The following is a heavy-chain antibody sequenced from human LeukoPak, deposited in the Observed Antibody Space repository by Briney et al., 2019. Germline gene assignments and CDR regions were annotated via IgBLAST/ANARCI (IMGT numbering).Heavy chain of an antibody. CDR3: ARWVGGTGLAWFDP. V-gene: IGHV4-31*03. Sequence: ASQTLSLTCTVSGGSISSGGYYWSWIRQHPGMGLEWIGYIYYSGSSYYNPSLKSRVSISVDTSKNQFSLRLSSVTAADTAVYYCARWVGGTGLAWFDPWGQGTLVTVSS. CDR1: GGSISSGGYY. D-gene: IGHD1-26*01. J-gene: IGHJ5*02. CDR2: IYYSGSS.